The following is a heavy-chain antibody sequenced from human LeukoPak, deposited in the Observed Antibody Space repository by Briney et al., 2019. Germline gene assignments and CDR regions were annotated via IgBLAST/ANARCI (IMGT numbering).Heavy chain of an antibody. J-gene: IGHJ6*02. D-gene: IGHD3-10*01. Sequence: PSETLSLTCTVSGGSISSGGYYWSWIRQPPGKGLEWIGYIYHSGSTYYNPSLKSRVTISVDRSKNQFSLKLSSVTAADTAVYYCARALTMVRGANYYYYGMDVWGQGTTVTVSS. V-gene: IGHV4-30-2*01. CDR2: IYHSGST. CDR3: ARALTMVRGANYYYYGMDV. CDR1: GGSISSGGYY.